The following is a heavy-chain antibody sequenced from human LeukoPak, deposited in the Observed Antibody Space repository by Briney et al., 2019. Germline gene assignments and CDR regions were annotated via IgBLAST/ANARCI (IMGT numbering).Heavy chain of an antibody. CDR2: ISNDGSNK. CDR1: GFTFSSYG. V-gene: IGHV3-30*18. D-gene: IGHD1-7*01. J-gene: IGHJ4*02. Sequence: GGSLRLSCSASGFTFSSYGMHWVRQAPGKGLEWVAVISNDGSNKHYADSVKGRFTISRDNSKNTLYLQMNSLRAEDTAVYYCAKDLTGVNYCLDQWGQGTLVTVSS. CDR3: AKDLTGVNYCLDQ.